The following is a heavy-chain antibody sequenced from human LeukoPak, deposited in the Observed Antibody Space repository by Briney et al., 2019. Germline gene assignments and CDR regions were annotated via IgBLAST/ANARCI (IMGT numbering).Heavy chain of an antibody. V-gene: IGHV3-7*01. CDR1: GFSLSGYW. Sequence: GGSLRLSCAASGFSLSGYWMSWVCQAPGKGLEWVARLHADGNEKYFVHSVKGRFTVSRDNAKNSLYLQMNSLRVEDTAVYYCARGGYSFDYLGQGTLDTVSS. CDR2: LHADGNEK. CDR3: ARGGYSFDY. J-gene: IGHJ4*02. D-gene: IGHD5-12*01.